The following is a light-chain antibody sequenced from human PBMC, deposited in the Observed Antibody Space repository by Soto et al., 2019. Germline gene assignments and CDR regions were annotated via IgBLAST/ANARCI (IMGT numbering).Light chain of an antibody. J-gene: IGKJ5*01. V-gene: IGKV3-11*01. CDR1: QSVSNNY. CDR3: QQRSNWPIT. Sequence: EIVLTQSPGPLSLSPGERATLSCRSSQSVSNNYLVWYHQKPGQAPRLIIYDASNRATGIPARFSGSGSGTDFTLTISSLEPEDVAVYYCQQRSNWPITLGQGTRLEIK. CDR2: DAS.